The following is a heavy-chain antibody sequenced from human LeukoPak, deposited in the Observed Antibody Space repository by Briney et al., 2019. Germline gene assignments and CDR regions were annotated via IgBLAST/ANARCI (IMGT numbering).Heavy chain of an antibody. Sequence: SETLSLTCTVSGASFNSDDQYWSWIRQHPGKGLEWIGYIYYSGSTYYNPSLKSRVTISVDTSKNQFSLKLSSVTAADTAVYYCARDATSTVDPGARWFDPWGQGTLVTVSS. D-gene: IGHD4-23*01. CDR1: GASFNSDDQY. J-gene: IGHJ5*02. CDR2: IYYSGST. CDR3: ARDATSTVDPGARWFDP. V-gene: IGHV4-31*03.